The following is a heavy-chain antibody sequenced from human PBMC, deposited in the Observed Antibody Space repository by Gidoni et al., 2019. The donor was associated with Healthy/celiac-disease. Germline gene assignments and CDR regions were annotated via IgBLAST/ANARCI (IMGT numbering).Heavy chain of an antibody. CDR2: ISCDGSNK. CDR1: GFTVSSYA. V-gene: IGHV3-30-3*01. D-gene: IGHD3-10*01. Sequence: AASGFTVSSYAMHWVRQAPGKGLEWVAVISCDGSNKYYADSVKGRFTISRDNSKNTLYLQMSSLRAEDTAVYYCARHGYYGSGSYQNWFDPWGQGTLVTVSS. J-gene: IGHJ5*02. CDR3: ARHGYYGSGSYQNWFDP.